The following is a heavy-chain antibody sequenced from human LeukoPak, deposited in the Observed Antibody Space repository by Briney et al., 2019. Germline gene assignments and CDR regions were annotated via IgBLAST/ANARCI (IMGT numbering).Heavy chain of an antibody. D-gene: IGHD2-2*01. Sequence: GRSLRLSCAASGFTFDDYAMHWVRQAPGKGLEWVSGISWNGGSIGYADSVKGRFTISRDNAKNSLYLQMNRLRAEDTALYYCAKEGYCSSTSCFYFDYWGQGTLVTVSS. CDR2: ISWNGGSI. CDR1: GFTFDDYA. CDR3: AKEGYCSSTSCFYFDY. J-gene: IGHJ4*02. V-gene: IGHV3-9*01.